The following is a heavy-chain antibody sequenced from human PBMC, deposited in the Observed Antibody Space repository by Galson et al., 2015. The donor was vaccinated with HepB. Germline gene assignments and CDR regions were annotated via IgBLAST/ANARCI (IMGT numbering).Heavy chain of an antibody. J-gene: IGHJ6*02. V-gene: IGHV3-15*01. CDR2: IKSKTDGGTT. Sequence: SLRLSCAASGFTFSNAWMSWVRQAPGKGLEWVGRIKSKTDGGTTDYAAPVKGRFTISRDDSKNTLYLQMNSLKTEDTAVYYCTTGTTLSKNYYYYGMDVWGQGTTVTVSS. CDR3: TTGTTLSKNYYYYGMDV. CDR1: GFTFSNAW. D-gene: IGHD1-7*01.